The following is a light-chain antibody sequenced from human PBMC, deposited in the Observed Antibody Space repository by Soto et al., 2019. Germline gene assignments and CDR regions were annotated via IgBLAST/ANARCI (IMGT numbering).Light chain of an antibody. J-gene: IGKJ3*01. CDR2: AAS. Sequence: DIQMTQPPSSLSASVGDTVTITCRASQSISNYLNWYQQKPGTAPKLLIYAASYLQSGVPSRFSGSGSGADFTLTISSLQPEDFATYHCQQTYTIPGFTFGPGTKVDLK. V-gene: IGKV1-39*01. CDR1: QSISNY. CDR3: QQTYTIPGFT.